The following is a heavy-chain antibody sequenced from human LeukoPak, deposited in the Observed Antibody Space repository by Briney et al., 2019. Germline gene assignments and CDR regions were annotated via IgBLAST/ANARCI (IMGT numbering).Heavy chain of an antibody. D-gene: IGHD6-13*01. CDR2: INPRFGSS. CDR1: GYTFTSYY. Sequence: ASVKVSCKASGYTFTSYYIHWVRQAPGQGLEWMGIINPRFGSSRYAQKFQGRVTMTRDTSTSTVYMELSSLRSEDTAVYYCAREVTSRLVPASAGKDFDYWGQGTLVTVSS. CDR3: AREVTSRLVPASAGKDFDY. V-gene: IGHV1-46*01. J-gene: IGHJ4*02.